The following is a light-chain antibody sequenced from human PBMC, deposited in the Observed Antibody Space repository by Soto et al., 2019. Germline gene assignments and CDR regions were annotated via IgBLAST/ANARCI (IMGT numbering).Light chain of an antibody. CDR2: GAS. CDR1: QSVSSN. V-gene: IGKV3-11*01. CDR3: QQRSSWIT. Sequence: DIVLTQSPGTLSLSPGERATLSCRASQSVSSNLAWYQQKPGQAPRLLIYGASNRATGIPARFSGSGSATDFTLTISSLEPEDFAVYYCQQRSSWITFGQGTRLEIK. J-gene: IGKJ5*01.